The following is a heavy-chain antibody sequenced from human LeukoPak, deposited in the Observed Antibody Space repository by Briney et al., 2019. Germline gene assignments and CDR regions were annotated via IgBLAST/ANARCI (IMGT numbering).Heavy chain of an antibody. CDR3: ARRGGSYSHTDF. J-gene: IGHJ4*02. D-gene: IGHD1-26*01. CDR1: GYTFSSYG. V-gene: IGHV1-18*01. CDR2: VSPFNGNT. Sequence: ASVKVSCKASGYTFSSYGIIWVRQAPGQGLQWMGWVSPFNGNTDYAPKLQGRVTMTTDTSTTTAYMELRSLTSDDTAVYYCARRGGSYSHTDFWGQGTLVTVSS.